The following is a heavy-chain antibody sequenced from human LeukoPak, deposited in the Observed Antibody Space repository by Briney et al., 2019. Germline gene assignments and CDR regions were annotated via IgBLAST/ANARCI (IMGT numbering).Heavy chain of an antibody. D-gene: IGHD3-22*01. CDR1: GFTVRSNY. CDR2: IYSGGST. Sequence: GGSLRLSCAASGFTVRSNYMSWVRQAPGKGLEGVSVIYSGGSTYHADSVKGRFTISRDDSKNTLFLQMNSLRAEDTAVYYCAREDYYFDSSGTHYFDYWGQGTLVTVSS. CDR3: AREDYYFDSSGTHYFDY. V-gene: IGHV3-66*01. J-gene: IGHJ4*02.